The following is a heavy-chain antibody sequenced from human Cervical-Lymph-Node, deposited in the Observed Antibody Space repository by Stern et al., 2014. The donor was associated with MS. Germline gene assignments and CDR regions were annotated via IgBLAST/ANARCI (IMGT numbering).Heavy chain of an antibody. V-gene: IGHV1-69*01. J-gene: IGHJ6*02. CDR2: IIPIFGTT. D-gene: IGHD1-1*01. CDR3: ARDNDDNGMDV. Sequence: QVQLVQSGAEMKKPGSSVTVSCKASEDTLSRFAISWVRQAPGQGLEWMGGIIPIFGTTHYAQKFQGRVTFTADQSTSSVYMEMRSLKSEDTAVYYCARDNDDNGMDVWGQGTTITVSS. CDR1: EDTLSRFA.